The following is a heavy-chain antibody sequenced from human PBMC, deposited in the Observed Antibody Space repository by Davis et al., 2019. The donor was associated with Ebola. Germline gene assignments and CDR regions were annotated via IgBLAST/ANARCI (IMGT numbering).Heavy chain of an antibody. CDR3: ARHRIAVAGTPTNYYYYGMDV. CDR1: GYSFTSYW. D-gene: IGHD6-19*01. V-gene: IGHV5-10-1*01. Sequence: PGGSLRLSCKGSGYSFTSYWIGWVRQMPGKGLEWMGRIDPSDSYTNYSPSFQGHVTISADKSISTAYLQWSSLKASDTAMYYCARHRIAVAGTPTNYYYYGMDVWGQGTTVTVSS. CDR2: IDPSDSYT. J-gene: IGHJ6*02.